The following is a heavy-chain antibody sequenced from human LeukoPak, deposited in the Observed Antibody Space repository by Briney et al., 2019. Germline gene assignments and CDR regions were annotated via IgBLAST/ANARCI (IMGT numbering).Heavy chain of an antibody. J-gene: IGHJ4*02. Sequence: EASVKVSCKASGGTFSSYTISWVRQAPGQGLEWMGRIIPILGIANYAQKFQGRVTITADKSTSTAYMELSSLRPEDTAVYYCARDQGIAVAGRPYYFDYWGQGTLVTVSS. CDR2: IIPILGIA. V-gene: IGHV1-69*04. CDR1: GGTFSSYT. CDR3: ARDQGIAVAGRPYYFDY. D-gene: IGHD6-19*01.